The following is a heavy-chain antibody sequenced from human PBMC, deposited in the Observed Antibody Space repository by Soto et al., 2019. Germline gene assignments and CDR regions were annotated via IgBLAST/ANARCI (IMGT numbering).Heavy chain of an antibody. CDR3: AVIDILTGYYFSY. J-gene: IGHJ4*02. Sequence: TSETLSLTCTVSGGSISSSSYYWGWIRQPPGKGLEWIGSIYYSGSTYYNPSLKSRVTISVDTSKNQFSLKLSSVTAADTAVYYCAVIDILTGYYFSYWGQGTLVTVS. V-gene: IGHV4-39*01. CDR2: IYYSGST. D-gene: IGHD3-9*01. CDR1: GGSISSSSYY.